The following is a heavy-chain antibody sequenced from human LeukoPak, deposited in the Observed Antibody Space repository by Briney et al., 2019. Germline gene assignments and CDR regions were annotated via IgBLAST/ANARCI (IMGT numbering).Heavy chain of an antibody. CDR1: GFTFSSYS. J-gene: IGHJ5*02. CDR3: AREVGALPPTGFDP. D-gene: IGHD1-26*01. Sequence: GGSLRLSCAASGFTFSSYSMNWVRQAPGKGLEWVAVISYDGSNKYYADSVKGRFTISRDNSKNTLYLQMNSLRAEDTAVYYCAREVGALPPTGFDPWGQGTLVTVSS. CDR2: ISYDGSNK. V-gene: IGHV3-30*03.